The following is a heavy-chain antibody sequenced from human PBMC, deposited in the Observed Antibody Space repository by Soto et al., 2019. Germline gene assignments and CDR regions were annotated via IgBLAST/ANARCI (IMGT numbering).Heavy chain of an antibody. CDR1: GYTFTSYG. J-gene: IGHJ6*02. D-gene: IGHD1-26*01. CDR2: ISAYNGNT. Sequence: QVQLVQSGAEVKKPGASVKVSCKASGYTFTSYGISWVRQAPGQGLEWMGWISAYNGNTNDAQKLQVRVTMTTDTSTSTAYMELRSLRSDDTAVYYCARDLRRWELLGGGYYGMDVWGQGTTVTVSS. CDR3: ARDLRRWELLGGGYYGMDV. V-gene: IGHV1-18*01.